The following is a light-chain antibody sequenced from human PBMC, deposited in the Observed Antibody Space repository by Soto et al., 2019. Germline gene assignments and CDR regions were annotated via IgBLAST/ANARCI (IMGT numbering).Light chain of an antibody. CDR1: SSDVGGYNY. J-gene: IGLJ1*01. V-gene: IGLV2-14*01. Sequence: QSVLTQPASVSGSPGQSITISCTGTSSDVGGYNYVSWYQQHPGKAPKLMIYDVSNRPSGVSNRFSGSKSGNTASLTISGLQVEEEADYYCSSYTSSSTLVVFGTGTKLTVL. CDR3: SSYTSSSTLVV. CDR2: DVS.